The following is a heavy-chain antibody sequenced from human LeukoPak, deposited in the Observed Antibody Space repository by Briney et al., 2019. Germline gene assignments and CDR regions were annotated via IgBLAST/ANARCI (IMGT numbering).Heavy chain of an antibody. CDR3: ARDRELYCSSTSCYYYYYYYMDV. CDR2: INPNSGGT. CDR1: GYTFTGYY. D-gene: IGHD2-2*01. V-gene: IGHV1-2*02. J-gene: IGHJ6*03. Sequence: GTSVKVSCKASGYTFTGYYMHWVRQAPGQGLEWMGWINPNSGGTNYAQKFQGRVTMTRDTSISTAYMELSRLRSDDTAVYYCARDRELYCSSTSCYYYYYYYMDVWGKGTTVTVSS.